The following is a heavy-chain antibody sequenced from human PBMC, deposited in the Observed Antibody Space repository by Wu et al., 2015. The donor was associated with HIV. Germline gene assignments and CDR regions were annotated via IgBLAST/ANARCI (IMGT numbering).Heavy chain of an antibody. J-gene: IGHJ6*03. CDR3: ARSYSSSSTDYYYYMER. V-gene: IGHV1-69*12. D-gene: IGHD6-6*01. CDR2: IIPIFGTA. Sequence: QVQLVQSGAEVKKPGSSVKVSCKASGGTFSSYAISWVRQAPGQGLEWMGGIIPIFGTANYAQKFQGRVTITADESTSTAYMELSSLRSEDTAVYYCARSYSSSSTDYYYYMERLGQRDHGHRLL. CDR1: GGTFSSYA.